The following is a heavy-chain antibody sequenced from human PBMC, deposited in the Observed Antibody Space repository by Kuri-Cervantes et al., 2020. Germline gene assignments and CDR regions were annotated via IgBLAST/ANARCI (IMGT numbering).Heavy chain of an antibody. V-gene: IGHV4-34*01. CDR3: ARRPPADSSGYHFDY. J-gene: IGHJ4*02. D-gene: IGHD3-22*01. Sequence: SQTLSLTCAVYGGSFSGYYWSWIRQPPGKGLEWIGEINHSGSTYYNPSLKSRVTISVDTSKNQFSLKLSSVTAADTAVYYCARRPPADSSGYHFDYWGQGTLVTVSS. CDR2: INHSGST. CDR1: GGSFSGYY.